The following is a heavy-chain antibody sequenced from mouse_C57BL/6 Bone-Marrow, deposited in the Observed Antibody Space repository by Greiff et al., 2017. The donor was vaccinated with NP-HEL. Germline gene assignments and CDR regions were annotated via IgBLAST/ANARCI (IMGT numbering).Heavy chain of an antibody. V-gene: IGHV5-4*01. D-gene: IGHD1-1*01. CDR3: ARDPPIYYYGSSYSLYLYFDV. CDR1: GFTFSSYA. CDR2: ISDGGSYT. J-gene: IGHJ1*03. Sequence: VQLKESGGGLVKPGGSLKLSCAASGFTFSSYAMSWVRQTPEKRLEWVATISDGGSYTYYPDNVKGRFTISRDNAKNNLYLQMSQLKSEDTAMYYCARDPPIYYYGSSYSLYLYFDVWGTGTTVTVSS.